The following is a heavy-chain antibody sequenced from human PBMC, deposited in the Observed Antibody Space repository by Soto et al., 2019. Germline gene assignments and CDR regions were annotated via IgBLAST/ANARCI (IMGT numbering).Heavy chain of an antibody. D-gene: IGHD3-10*01. J-gene: IGHJ5*02. V-gene: IGHV4-31*03. CDR3: ARSNVVRGVSNWFDP. CDR2: IYYSGST. CDR1: GGSISSGGYY. Sequence: SETLSLTCTVSGGSISSGGYYWSWIRQHPGKGLEWIGYIYYSGSTYYNPSLKSRVTISVDTSKNQLSLKLSSVTAADTAVYYCARSNVVRGVSNWFDPWGQGTLVTVSS.